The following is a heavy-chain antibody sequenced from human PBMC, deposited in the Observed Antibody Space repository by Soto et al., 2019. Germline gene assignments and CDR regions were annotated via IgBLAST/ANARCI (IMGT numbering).Heavy chain of an antibody. J-gene: IGHJ6*02. D-gene: IGHD5-18*01. Sequence: ASVKVSCKASGYTLTGYYMHWVRQAPGQGLEWMGWINPNSGGTNYAQKFQGRVTMTRDTSISTAYMELSRLRSDDTAVYYCARGGGYSYGSHGMDVWGQGTTVTVSS. V-gene: IGHV1-2*02. CDR1: GYTLTGYY. CDR3: ARGGGYSYGSHGMDV. CDR2: INPNSGGT.